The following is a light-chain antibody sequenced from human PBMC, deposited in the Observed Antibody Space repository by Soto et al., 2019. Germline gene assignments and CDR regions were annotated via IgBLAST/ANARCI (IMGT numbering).Light chain of an antibody. J-gene: IGLJ2*01. CDR3: SSYAGSNKYVV. CDR1: SSDIGGYNY. Sequence: QSVLTQPPSASGSPGQSVTISCTGTSSDIGGYNYVSWYQQHPGKAPKLMIYEVSKRPSGVPDRFSGSKSGNTASLTVSGLQDEDEADYYCSSYAGSNKYVVFGGGTKLTVL. V-gene: IGLV2-8*01. CDR2: EVS.